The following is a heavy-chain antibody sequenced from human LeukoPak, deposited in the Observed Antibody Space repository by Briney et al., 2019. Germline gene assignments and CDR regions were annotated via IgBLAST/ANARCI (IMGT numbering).Heavy chain of an antibody. V-gene: IGHV4-4*07. D-gene: IGHD4-23*01. CDR1: GGSISDFY. CDR3: ARNSGDY. J-gene: IGHJ4*02. CDR2: IYTSATT. Sequence: PSETLSLTCSVSGGSISDFYWSWILQPAGKGLETTARIYTSATTNSNPSLKTRVTMSLDASKNQFSLKLSSVTAADTAVYYCARNSGDYWGQGTLVTVSS.